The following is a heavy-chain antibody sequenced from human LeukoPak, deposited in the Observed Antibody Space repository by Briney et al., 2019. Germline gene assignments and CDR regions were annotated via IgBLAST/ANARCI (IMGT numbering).Heavy chain of an antibody. CDR1: GFTFSSYW. CDR2: IKQDGSEK. D-gene: IGHD2-15*01. CDR3: ARAPYCIGSSCRFDY. Sequence: PGGSLRLSCAASGFTFSSYWMSWVRQAPGKGLEWVANIKQDGSEKYYVDSVKGRFTISRDNAKNSLYLQMNSLRAEDTAVYYCARAPYCIGSSCRFDYWGQGTLVTVSS. V-gene: IGHV3-7*03. J-gene: IGHJ4*02.